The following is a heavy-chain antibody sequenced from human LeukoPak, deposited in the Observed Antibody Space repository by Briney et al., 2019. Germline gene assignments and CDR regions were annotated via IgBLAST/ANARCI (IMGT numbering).Heavy chain of an antibody. V-gene: IGHV3-30*03. J-gene: IGHJ4*02. CDR2: IGSDGRNR. Sequence: PGGSLRLSCVVSGFPFSTYAMHWVRQAPGKGLEWVAVIGSDGRNRNYVDSVKGRFTISRDNSKNTLFLQMDSLRPEDTAVYHCARGSDYGDYPRVLDYWGQGTLAIVSS. D-gene: IGHD4-17*01. CDR1: GFPFSTYA. CDR3: ARGSDYGDYPRVLDY.